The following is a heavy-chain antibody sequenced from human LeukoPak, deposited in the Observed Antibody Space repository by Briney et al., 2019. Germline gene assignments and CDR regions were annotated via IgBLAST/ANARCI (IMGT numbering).Heavy chain of an antibody. J-gene: IGHJ4*02. CDR3: ARGTFWSGYYHDY. CDR2: IFYSGST. Sequence: SETLSLTCTVSGASITTYYWSWIRQPPGKGLEWIGFIFYSGSTNYNPSLKSRVTISLNTSKTQFSLKLNSVTAADTAVYYCARGTFWSGYYHDYWGQGTLVTVSS. D-gene: IGHD3-3*01. V-gene: IGHV4-59*01. CDR1: GASITTYY.